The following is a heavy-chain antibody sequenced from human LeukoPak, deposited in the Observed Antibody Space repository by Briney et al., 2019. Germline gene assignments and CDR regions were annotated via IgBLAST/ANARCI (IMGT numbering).Heavy chain of an antibody. CDR2: INPNSGGT. Sequence: ASVKVSCKASGYTFTGYYMHWVRQAPGQGLEWMGWINPNSGGTNYAQKFQGRVTMTRDTSISTAYMELSRLRSDDTAVYYCARLDLLVVPAAIIRDGPWGQGTLVTVSS. D-gene: IGHD2-2*01. J-gene: IGHJ5*02. CDR3: ARLDLLVVPAAIIRDGP. CDR1: GYTFTGYY. V-gene: IGHV1-2*02.